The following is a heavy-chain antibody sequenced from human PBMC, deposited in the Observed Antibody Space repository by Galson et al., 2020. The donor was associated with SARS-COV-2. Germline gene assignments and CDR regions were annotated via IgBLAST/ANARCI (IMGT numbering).Heavy chain of an antibody. Sequence: GESPKISCGVSGFSFSDYGMQWVRQVPGKGLEWLAFISYVWSNKNYADSVKGRFTVSRDNSKKTLYLHMTSLRVDDTAVYFCAKDFISFYYASSGPDYWGQGTLVTVSS. J-gene: IGHJ4*02. CDR1: GFSFSDYG. CDR3: AKDFISFYYASSGPDY. V-gene: IGHV3-30*18. CDR2: ISYVWSNK. D-gene: IGHD3-22*01.